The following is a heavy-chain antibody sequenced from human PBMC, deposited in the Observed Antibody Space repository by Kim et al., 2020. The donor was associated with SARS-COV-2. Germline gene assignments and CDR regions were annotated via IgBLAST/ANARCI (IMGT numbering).Heavy chain of an antibody. J-gene: IGHJ3*02. D-gene: IGHD5-12*01. CDR3: ARVKRWLQLRAFDI. Sequence: ADVVKGRFTRPRDNAKNSLYLQMNSLGAEDTAVYYCARVKRWLQLRAFDIWGQGTMVTVSS. V-gene: IGHV3-11*04.